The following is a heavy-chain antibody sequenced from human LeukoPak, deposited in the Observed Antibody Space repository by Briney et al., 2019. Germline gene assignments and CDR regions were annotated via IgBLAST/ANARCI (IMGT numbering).Heavy chain of an antibody. D-gene: IGHD6-6*01. CDR2: ISYDGSNK. CDR1: GFTFSSYA. CDR3: AKARPAIAARVGYYYGLDV. J-gene: IGHJ6*02. Sequence: GGSLRLSCAASGFTFSSYAMSWVRQAPGKGLEWVAVISYDGSNKYYADSVKGRFTISRDNSKNTLYLQMNTLRADDTAVYYCAKARPAIAARVGYYYGLDVWGQGTTVTVSS. V-gene: IGHV3-30*18.